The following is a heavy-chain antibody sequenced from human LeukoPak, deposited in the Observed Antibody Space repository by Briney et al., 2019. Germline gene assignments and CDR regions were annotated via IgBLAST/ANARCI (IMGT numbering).Heavy chain of an antibody. D-gene: IGHD2-2*03. V-gene: IGHV3-15*01. CDR3: ATDLHFGYCTATSCANY. Sequence: PGGSLRLSCAASGFTFISSWMTWVRQAPGKGLEWVGRIRSTPGGGATDYAAPVKGRFTISRDDSKNTLYLQMSSLRTEDTAVYYCATDLHFGYCTATSCANYWGQGTLVTVSS. CDR2: IRSTPGGGAT. CDR1: GFTFISSW. J-gene: IGHJ4*02.